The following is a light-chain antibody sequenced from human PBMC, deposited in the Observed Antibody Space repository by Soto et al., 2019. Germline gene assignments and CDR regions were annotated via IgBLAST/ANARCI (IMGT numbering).Light chain of an antibody. J-gene: IGLJ1*01. CDR1: SSDVGGYNY. Sequence: QSALTQPASVSGSPGQSITISCTGTSSDVGGYNYVSWYQQHPGKAPKLMIYDVSNRPSGVSNRFSGSKSGNTASLTISGLQAEEEADYYCSSYTSSSTSVFGTGTKLTVL. CDR3: SSYTSSSTSV. V-gene: IGLV2-14*01. CDR2: DVS.